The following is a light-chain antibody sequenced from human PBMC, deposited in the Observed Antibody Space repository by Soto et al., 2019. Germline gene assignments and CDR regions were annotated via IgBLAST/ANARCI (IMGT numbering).Light chain of an antibody. Sequence: EMSMRQSPATSFVSAAVRTTLYRRGSQSVSLSLAWYQMRPGQPQRLLIYGASTRANDIPARFSGSGSGTDFTLTISSLQSEDFAVCCCQQYHIWPSWTFGQGTKVDIK. CDR3: QQYHIWPSWT. CDR1: QSVSLS. J-gene: IGKJ1*01. V-gene: IGKV3-15*01. CDR2: GAS.